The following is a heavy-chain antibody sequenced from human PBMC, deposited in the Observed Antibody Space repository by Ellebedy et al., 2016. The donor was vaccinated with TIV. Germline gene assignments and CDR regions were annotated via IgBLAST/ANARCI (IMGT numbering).Heavy chain of an antibody. J-gene: IGHJ4*02. V-gene: IGHV3-49*03. CDR2: IRSKTYGGTT. CDR1: GFTFGDHG. D-gene: IGHD6-19*01. CDR3: ARDSSGWSRDY. Sequence: PGGSLRLSCTASGFTFGDHGMMWFRQASGKGLEWVAFIRSKTYGGTTEYAASVKGRFIISRDESKSTANLDLNSLKTEDTAVYYCARDSSGWSRDYWGQGTLVTVSS.